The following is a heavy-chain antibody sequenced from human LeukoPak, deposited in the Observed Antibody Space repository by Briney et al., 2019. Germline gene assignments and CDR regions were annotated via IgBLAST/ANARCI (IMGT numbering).Heavy chain of an antibody. CDR2: IYPGDSNT. D-gene: IGHD2-2*01. V-gene: IGHV5-51*01. J-gene: IGHJ5*02. CDR3: ARRTYLSGFDP. Sequence: GESLKISCKGSGYSFTSYWIGWVRQMPGKGLEWMGIIYPGDSNTKYSPSFQGQVTISADKSISTAYLQWSSLEASDTAMYYCARRTYLSGFDPWGQGTLVTVSS. CDR1: GYSFTSYW.